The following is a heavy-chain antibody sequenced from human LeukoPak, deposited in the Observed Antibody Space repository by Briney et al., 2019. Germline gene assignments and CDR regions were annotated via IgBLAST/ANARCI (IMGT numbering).Heavy chain of an antibody. D-gene: IGHD3-16*02. J-gene: IGHJ6*03. CDR2: IYVTAT. V-gene: IGHV4-59*08. CDR1: GGSIGTFY. CDR3: ARHIGGGIEDMDV. Sequence: PSETLSLTCTVSGGSIGTFYWSWIRQSPGKGLEWIGYIYVTATRYNPYLQSRLTISVDRSRYQFFLNLSSVTAADTAVYYCARHIGGGIEDMDVWGKGTKVIVSS.